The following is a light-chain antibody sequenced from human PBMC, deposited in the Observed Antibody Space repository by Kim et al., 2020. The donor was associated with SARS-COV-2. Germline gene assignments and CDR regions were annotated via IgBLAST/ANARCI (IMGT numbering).Light chain of an antibody. J-gene: IGLJ2*01. CDR1: SLRTYY. CDR3: NSRDNNDNVL. V-gene: IGLV3-19*01. CDR2: GKN. Sequence: SSELTQDPAVSVALGQTVRIKCQGDSLRTYYTTWFQQKPGQAPIVVFYGKNNRPSGIPDRFSGSSSGNTASLTITATQAGDEADYYCNSRDNNDNVLFGG.